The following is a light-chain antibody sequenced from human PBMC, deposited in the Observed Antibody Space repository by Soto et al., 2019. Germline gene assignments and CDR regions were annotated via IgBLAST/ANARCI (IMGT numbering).Light chain of an antibody. V-gene: IGLV2-14*03. CDR2: NVY. CDR3: NSYTSSSTLV. Sequence: QSALTQPASVSGSPGQSITISCTGTSSEVGGYNFVSWYQQHPGKAPKLMLYNVYDRPSGISHRFSGSRSGNTASLTISGLQAEDEAHYYCNSYTSSSTLVFGGGTKLTVL. CDR1: SSEVGGYNF. J-gene: IGLJ2*01.